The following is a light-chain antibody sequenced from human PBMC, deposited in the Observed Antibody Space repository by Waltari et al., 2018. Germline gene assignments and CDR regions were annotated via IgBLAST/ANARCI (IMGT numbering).Light chain of an antibody. Sequence: QSVLTQPSSVSAAPGQQVTISCSADTSNIGTRFVSWYQQLPGPAPKFVIFDNKRRPTGTPDRFSGSKSGTSATLVITGLQPGDEADYYCGAWDGRLSAYVFGSGTRVTVL. CDR2: DNK. CDR3: GAWDGRLSAYV. V-gene: IGLV1-51*01. J-gene: IGLJ1*01. CDR1: TSNIGTRF.